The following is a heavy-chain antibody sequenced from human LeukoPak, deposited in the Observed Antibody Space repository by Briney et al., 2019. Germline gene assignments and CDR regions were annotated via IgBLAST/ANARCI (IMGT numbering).Heavy chain of an antibody. CDR3: ARQAGEWLFPYYYYYMDV. J-gene: IGHJ6*03. D-gene: IGHD3-3*01. Sequence: ASVKVSCKASGYTFTSYGISWVRQAPGQGLEWMGWISAYNGNTNYAQKLQGRVTMTTDTSTSTACMELRSLRSDDTAVDYCARQAGEWLFPYYYYYMDVWGKGTTVTVSS. V-gene: IGHV1-18*01. CDR1: GYTFTSYG. CDR2: ISAYNGNT.